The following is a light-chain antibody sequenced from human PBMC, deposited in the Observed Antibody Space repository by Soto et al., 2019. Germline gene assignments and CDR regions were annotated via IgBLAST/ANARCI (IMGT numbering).Light chain of an antibody. CDR1: QTITNR. CDR3: QQYITYWT. J-gene: IGKJ1*01. V-gene: IGKV1-5*03. Sequence: DIQMTQSPSTLSASVGDRVTITCRASQTITNRLAWYQQKPGKAPKLLIYKSSSLESGVPSRFSGSGSGTEFTLTISSLQPDDFATYYCQQYITYWTFGQGTKVEIK. CDR2: KSS.